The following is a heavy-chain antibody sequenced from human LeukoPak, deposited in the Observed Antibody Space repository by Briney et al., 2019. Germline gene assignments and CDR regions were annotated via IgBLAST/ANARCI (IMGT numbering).Heavy chain of an antibody. V-gene: IGHV4-39*01. Sequence: SETLSLTCTVSGGSISGTIYYWGWIRQPPGKGLEWIASIYYSGSTYYNPSLKSRVTISVDTSKNQFSLKLSSVTAADTAVYYCARHRGGHSGTYSNWFDPWGQGTLVTVSS. CDR2: IYYSGST. D-gene: IGHD1-26*01. CDR3: ARHRGGHSGTYSNWFDP. J-gene: IGHJ5*02. CDR1: GGSISGTIYY.